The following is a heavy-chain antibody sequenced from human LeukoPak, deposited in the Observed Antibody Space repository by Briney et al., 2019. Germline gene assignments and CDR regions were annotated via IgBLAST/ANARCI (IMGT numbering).Heavy chain of an antibody. CDR1: GGSMSRYH. J-gene: IGHJ4*02. D-gene: IGHD1-26*01. CDR3: ALRGATGVYFDQ. Sequence: PSETLSLTCSVSGGSMSRYHWSWIRQPPGKGLEWIGYISYSGSTNYNPSLKSRLTISVDTSKNQCSLKLSSVTAADTAVYYCALRGATGVYFDQWGQGSLVTVSS. CDR2: ISYSGST. V-gene: IGHV4-59*01.